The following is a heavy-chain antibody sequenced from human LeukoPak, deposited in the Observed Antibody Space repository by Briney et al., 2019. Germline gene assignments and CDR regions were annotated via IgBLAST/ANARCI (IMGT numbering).Heavy chain of an antibody. D-gene: IGHD6-13*01. CDR1: GFTFSDYY. Sequence: GGSLRLSCAASGFTFSDYYMSWIRQAPGKGLEWVSYISSSSSYTNYADSVKGRFTISRDNAENSLYLQMNSLRAEDTAVYYCARHLNSSSWLVYFDYWGQGTLVTVSS. J-gene: IGHJ4*02. CDR2: ISSSSSYT. CDR3: ARHLNSSSWLVYFDY. V-gene: IGHV3-11*06.